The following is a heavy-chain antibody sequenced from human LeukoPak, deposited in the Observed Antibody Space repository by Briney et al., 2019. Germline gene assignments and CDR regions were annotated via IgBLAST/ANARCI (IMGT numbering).Heavy chain of an antibody. CDR1: GFTFSSYW. CDR3: ARRLPLNVVISGIDWFDP. J-gene: IGHJ5*02. V-gene: IGHV3-7*01. D-gene: IGHD3-22*01. CDR2: IKQDGSEK. Sequence: GGSLRLSCAASGFTFSSYWMSWVRQAPGKGLEWVANIKQDGSEKYYVDSVKGRFTISRDNAKNSLYLQTNSLRAEDTAVYYCARRLPLNVVISGIDWFDPWGQGTLVTVSS.